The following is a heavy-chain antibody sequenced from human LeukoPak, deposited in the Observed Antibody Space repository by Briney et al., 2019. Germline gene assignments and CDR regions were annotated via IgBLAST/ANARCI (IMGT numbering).Heavy chain of an antibody. CDR2: IIPIFGTA. CDR3: ARQGGGPSYYDFWSGYYPNWFDP. D-gene: IGHD3-3*01. V-gene: IGHV1-69*05. Sequence: SVTVSFKASGGTFSSYAISWVRQAPGQGLEWMGGIIPIFGTANYAQKFQGRVTMTRDTSKNQFSLKLSSVTAADTAVYYCARQGGGPSYYDFWSGYYPNWFDPWGQGTLVTVSS. CDR1: GGTFSSYA. J-gene: IGHJ5*02.